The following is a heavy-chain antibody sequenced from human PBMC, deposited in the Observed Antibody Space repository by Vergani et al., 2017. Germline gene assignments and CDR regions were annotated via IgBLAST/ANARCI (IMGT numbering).Heavy chain of an antibody. J-gene: IGHJ6*03. CDR3: ARASLRALVGYYYYRDV. V-gene: IGHV4-30-2*01. CDR2: IFPSGNS. CDR1: GDSITNVGSS. D-gene: IGHD3-16*02. Sequence: QLQLQESGSGLVKPSQTLSLTCAVSGDSITNVGSSWNWIRQPPGKGPEWIGYIFPSGNSDYNPSLKNRVSISLDKSKNQFSLWVNSVTAADTAVYFCARASLRALVGYYYYRDVWGKGKTVVVSS.